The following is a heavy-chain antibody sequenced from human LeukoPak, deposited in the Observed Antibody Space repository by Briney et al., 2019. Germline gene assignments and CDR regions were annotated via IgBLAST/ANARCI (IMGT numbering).Heavy chain of an antibody. Sequence: SETLSLTCTVSGGSISSYYWIWIRQPPGQGLEWIGYIYYSGSTSCNPSLKSRVTISVDTSKNQFSLHLSSVTAADTAVYYCARWADCSNISCRKGFDYWGQGTLVTVSS. D-gene: IGHD2-2*01. V-gene: IGHV4-59*01. CDR1: GGSISSYY. CDR2: IYYSGST. CDR3: ARWADCSNISCRKGFDY. J-gene: IGHJ4*02.